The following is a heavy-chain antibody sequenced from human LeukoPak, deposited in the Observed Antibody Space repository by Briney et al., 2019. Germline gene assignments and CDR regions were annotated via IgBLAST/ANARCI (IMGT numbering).Heavy chain of an antibody. Sequence: GGSLRLSCAVSGFSVTNNYMSWVRQAPGKGLEWVSVFYVGGATYYADSVKGRFTISRDNAKNTLYLQMNSLRAEDTAVYYCATGNSHAFDIWGQGTMVTVSS. CDR1: GFSVTNNY. V-gene: IGHV3-53*01. CDR2: FYVGGAT. D-gene: IGHD4-23*01. J-gene: IGHJ3*02. CDR3: ATGNSHAFDI.